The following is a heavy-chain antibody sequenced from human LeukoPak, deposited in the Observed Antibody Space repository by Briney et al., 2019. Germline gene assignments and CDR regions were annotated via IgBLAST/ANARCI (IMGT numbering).Heavy chain of an antibody. Sequence: ASVKVSCKASGGTFSSYAISWVRQAPGQGLEWMGGIIPIFGTANYAQKFQGRVTITADKSTSTAYMELSSLRSEDTAVYYCARDPPQGTASEYWGQGTLVTVSS. CDR1: GGTFSSYA. J-gene: IGHJ4*02. CDR3: ARDPPQGTASEY. D-gene: IGHD3-10*01. CDR2: IIPIFGTA. V-gene: IGHV1-69*06.